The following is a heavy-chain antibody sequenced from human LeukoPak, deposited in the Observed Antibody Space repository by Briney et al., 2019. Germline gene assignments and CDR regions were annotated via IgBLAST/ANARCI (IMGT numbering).Heavy chain of an antibody. CDR3: AKDSGSYYTWNYFDY. V-gene: IGHV3-30*18. J-gene: IGHJ4*02. D-gene: IGHD1-26*01. CDR2: ISYDGSNK. CDR1: GFTFSSYG. Sequence: GGSLRLSCVASGFTFSSYGMPWVRQAPGKGLEWVAVISYDGSNKYYADSVKGRFTISRDNSKNTLYLQMNNLRAEDTAVYYCAKDSGSYYTWNYFDYWGQGTLVTVSS.